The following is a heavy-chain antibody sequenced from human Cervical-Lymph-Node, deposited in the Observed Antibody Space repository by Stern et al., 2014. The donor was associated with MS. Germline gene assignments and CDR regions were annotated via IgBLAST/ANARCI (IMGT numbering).Heavy chain of an antibody. D-gene: IGHD3-10*01. CDR3: ARGDTMVRGVITPDYYGMDV. V-gene: IGHV1-69*01. CDR2: IIPIFGTA. J-gene: IGHJ6*02. CDR1: GGTFSSYA. Sequence: VQLLESGAEVKKPGSSVKVSCKASGGTFSSYAINWVRQAPGQGLEWMGGIIPIFGTANYAQKFQGRVTITADESTSAAYMELSSLRSEDTAVYYCARGDTMVRGVITPDYYGMDVWGQGTTVTVSS.